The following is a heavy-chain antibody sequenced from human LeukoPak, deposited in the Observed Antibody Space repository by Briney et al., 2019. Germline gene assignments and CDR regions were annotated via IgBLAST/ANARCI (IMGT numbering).Heavy chain of an antibody. D-gene: IGHD4-23*01. Sequence: TSETLPLTCTVSGGSISSYYWSWIRQPPGKGLEWIGYIYYSGSTNYNPSLKSRVTISVDTSKNQFSLKLSSVTAADTAVYYCARGAVVTPGDGNFDYWGQGTLVTVSS. J-gene: IGHJ4*02. V-gene: IGHV4-59*08. CDR3: ARGAVVTPGDGNFDY. CDR2: IYYSGST. CDR1: GGSISSYY.